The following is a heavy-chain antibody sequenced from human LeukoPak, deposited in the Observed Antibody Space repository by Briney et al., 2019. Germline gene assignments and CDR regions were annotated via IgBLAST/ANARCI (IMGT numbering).Heavy chain of an antibody. CDR3: AREYCGGDCYRPGAFDI. V-gene: IGHV3-48*04. CDR2: ISSSSSTI. CDR1: GFTFSSYS. Sequence: GGSLRLSCAASGFTFSSYSMNWVRQAPGKGLEWVSYISSSSSTIYYADSVKGRFTISRDNAKNSLYLQMNSLRAEDTAVYYCAREYCGGDCYRPGAFDIWGQGTMVTVSS. J-gene: IGHJ3*02. D-gene: IGHD2-21*02.